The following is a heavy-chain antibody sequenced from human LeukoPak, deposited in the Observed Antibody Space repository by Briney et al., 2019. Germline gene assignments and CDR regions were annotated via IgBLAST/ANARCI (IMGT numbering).Heavy chain of an antibody. D-gene: IGHD2-15*01. CDR1: GFTFSSYS. V-gene: IGHV3-21*01. CDR3: ARECEYCSGAICYSSY. J-gene: IGHJ4*02. Sequence: GGSLRLSCAASGFTFSSYSMNWVRQAPGKGLEWVSSISSSSSYIYYADSVKGRFTISRDNAKNSLYLQMNSLRGEDTAVYYFARECEYCSGAICYSSYWGQGTLVTVSS. CDR2: ISSSSSYI.